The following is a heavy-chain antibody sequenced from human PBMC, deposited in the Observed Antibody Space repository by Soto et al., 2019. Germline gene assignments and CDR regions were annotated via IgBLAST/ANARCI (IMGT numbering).Heavy chain of an antibody. J-gene: IGHJ6*02. V-gene: IGHV3-23*01. Sequence: GGSLRLSCAASGFTFSSYAMSWVRQAPGKGLEWVSAISGSGGSTYYADSVKGRFTISRDNSKNTLYLQMNSLRAEDTAVYYCAKDLFGFGDFWSSNGMDVWGQGTTVTVAS. CDR3: AKDLFGFGDFWSSNGMDV. D-gene: IGHD3-3*01. CDR1: GFTFSSYA. CDR2: ISGSGGST.